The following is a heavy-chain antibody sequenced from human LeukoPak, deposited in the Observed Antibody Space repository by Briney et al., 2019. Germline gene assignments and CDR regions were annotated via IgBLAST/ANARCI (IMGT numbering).Heavy chain of an antibody. V-gene: IGHV3-66*01. Sequence: GGSLRLSCAASGFTVSSNYMSWVRQAPGKGLEWVSVIYSGGSTYYADSVKGRFTISRDNSKNTLYLQMSSLRAEDTAVYYCARAKTVVPGAFDIWGQGTMVTVSS. D-gene: IGHD2-15*01. CDR2: IYSGGST. CDR3: ARAKTVVPGAFDI. J-gene: IGHJ3*02. CDR1: GFTVSSNY.